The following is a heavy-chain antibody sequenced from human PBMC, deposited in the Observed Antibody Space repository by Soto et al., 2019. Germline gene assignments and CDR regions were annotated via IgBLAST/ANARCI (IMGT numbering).Heavy chain of an antibody. CDR1: GFTFSSNG. V-gene: IGHV3-30*03. CDR2: ILYDGSNK. CDR3: ARGPNCGSGSYYNPGHYFDY. D-gene: IGHD3-10*01. J-gene: IGHJ4*02. Sequence: VQLLESGGGLVRPGGSLRLSCAASGFTFSSNGMHWVRQAPGKGLEGVAVILYDGSNKYYADSVKGGFTISRDNSKNSLYRIMNSWQKKDRPVYYCARGPNCGSGSYYNPGHYFDYWGQGALVTVSS.